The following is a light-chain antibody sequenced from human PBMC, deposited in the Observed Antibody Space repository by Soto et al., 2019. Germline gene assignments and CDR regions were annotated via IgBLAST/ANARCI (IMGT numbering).Light chain of an antibody. J-gene: IGKJ5*01. CDR1: QDISNY. CDR2: DAS. V-gene: IGKV1-33*01. CDR3: QQYDNLPIT. Sequence: DIQMTQSPSSLSASVVYRVTITCQASQDISNYLNWYQQKPGKAPKLLIYDASNLETGVPSRFSGSGSGTDFTFTISSLQPEDIGTYYCQQYDNLPITFGQGTRLEIK.